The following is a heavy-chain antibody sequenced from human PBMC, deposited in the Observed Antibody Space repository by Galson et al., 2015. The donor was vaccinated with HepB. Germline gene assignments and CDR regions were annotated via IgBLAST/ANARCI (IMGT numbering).Heavy chain of an antibody. J-gene: IGHJ3*02. CDR3: ATVVVVSANIWGDAFDI. CDR2: MNPKTGDT. D-gene: IGHD2-2*01. V-gene: IGHV1-8*01. CDR1: GYTFTTSD. Sequence: SVKVSCKASGYTFTTSDINWVRQATGQGLEWMGWMNPKTGDTAYAQKFQGRLTMTRDTSVSTAYMELSSLTSEDTAVYYCATVVVVSANIWGDAFDIWGQGTQVTVSS.